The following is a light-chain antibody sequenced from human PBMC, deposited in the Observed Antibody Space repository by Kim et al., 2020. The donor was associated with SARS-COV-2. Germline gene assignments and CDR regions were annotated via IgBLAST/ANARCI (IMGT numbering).Light chain of an antibody. Sequence: EIVLTQSPATLSLSPGERATLSCRASQSINTYLAWYQQKPGQAPRLLIYDASSRATGIPARFSGSGSGTDFTLTISSLEPEDFAVYYCQQRSNWPPLTFGGGTKVEI. V-gene: IGKV3-11*01. J-gene: IGKJ4*01. CDR1: QSINTY. CDR3: QQRSNWPPLT. CDR2: DAS.